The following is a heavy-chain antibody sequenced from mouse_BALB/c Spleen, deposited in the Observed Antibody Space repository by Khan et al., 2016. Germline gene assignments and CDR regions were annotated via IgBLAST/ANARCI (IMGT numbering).Heavy chain of an antibody. CDR3: ATDGYYNQ. V-gene: IGHV14-3*02. CDR1: GFNIRDTY. J-gene: IGHJ2*01. D-gene: IGHD2-3*01. CDR2: IDPANGNS. Sequence: VQLQQSGAELVKPGASVKLSCTASGFNIRDTYVHWVKQRPEQGLEWTGRIDPANGNSKYDPKFQGKATITADTSSNTAYLQIRSLTSEDTAAYYCATDGYYNQWGQGTTLTVSS.